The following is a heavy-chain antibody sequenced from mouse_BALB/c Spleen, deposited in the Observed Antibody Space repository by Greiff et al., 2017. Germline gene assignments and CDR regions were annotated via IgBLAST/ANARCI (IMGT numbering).Heavy chain of an antibody. J-gene: IGHJ4*01. Sequence: DVKLVESGGGLVKPGGSLKLSCAASGFTFSSYTMSWVRQTPEKRLEWVATISSGGGNTYYPDSVKGRFTISRDNAKNNLYLQMSSLRSEDTALYYCARYGYYGSSYAMDYWGQGTSVTVSS. CDR1: GFTFSSYT. CDR3: ARYGYYGSSYAMDY. CDR2: ISSGGGNT. D-gene: IGHD1-1*01. V-gene: IGHV5-9*03.